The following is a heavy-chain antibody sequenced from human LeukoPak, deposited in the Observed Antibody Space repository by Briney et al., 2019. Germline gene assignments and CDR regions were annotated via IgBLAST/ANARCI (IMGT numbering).Heavy chain of an antibody. D-gene: IGHD6-6*01. Sequence: GGSLRLSCAASGVTVGNNYMNWVRQAPGKGLEWVSLIYSGGSTHYADCVKGRFTISRDNSKNTLYLQMNSLRVDDTAVYYCARDPPAVAANTYGWGQGTLVTVSS. CDR1: GVTVGNNY. J-gene: IGHJ4*02. CDR2: IYSGGST. V-gene: IGHV3-66*01. CDR3: ARDPPAVAANTYG.